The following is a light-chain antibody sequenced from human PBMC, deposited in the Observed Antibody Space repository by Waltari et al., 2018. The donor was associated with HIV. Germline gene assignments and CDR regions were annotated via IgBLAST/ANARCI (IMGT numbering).Light chain of an antibody. Sequence: DIVMSQSPDSLAVSLGERATLNCKSSQSVLYSSNNKNYVAWYQQKPGQPPKLLIYWASTLESGVPDRFSGSGSGTDFTLTISSLQAEDVAVYYCQQYYSTPWTFGQGTKVEIK. CDR3: QQYYSTPWT. CDR2: WAS. CDR1: QSVLYSSNNKNY. V-gene: IGKV4-1*01. J-gene: IGKJ1*01.